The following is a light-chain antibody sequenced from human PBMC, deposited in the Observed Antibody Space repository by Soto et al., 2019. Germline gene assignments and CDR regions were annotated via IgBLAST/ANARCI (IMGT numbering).Light chain of an antibody. J-gene: IGLJ1*01. CDR2: SNN. V-gene: IGLV1-44*01. Sequence: QSARTQPPSASGTPGQRVTISCSGSSSNIGSNTVNWYQQLPGTAPKLLIYSNNQRPSGVPDRFSGSKSGTSASLAISGLQSEDEADYYCAAWDDSLNGFYVFGTGTKVTVL. CDR1: SSNIGSNT. CDR3: AAWDDSLNGFYV.